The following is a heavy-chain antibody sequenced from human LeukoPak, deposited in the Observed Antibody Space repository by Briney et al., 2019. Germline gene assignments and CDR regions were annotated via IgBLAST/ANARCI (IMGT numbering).Heavy chain of an antibody. CDR3: ARERGSEIVVVTTQPFDY. J-gene: IGHJ4*02. CDR1: RFTFSSYG. CDR2: IQYDGSNE. V-gene: IGHV3-30*02. D-gene: IGHD3-22*01. Sequence: GGSLRLSCAASRFTFSSYGMHWVRQAPGKGLEWVAYIQYDGSNEQYADSAKGRFSISRNSSKNILYLQMNSLRAEDTAVYYCARERGSEIVVVTTQPFDYWGQGTLVTVSS.